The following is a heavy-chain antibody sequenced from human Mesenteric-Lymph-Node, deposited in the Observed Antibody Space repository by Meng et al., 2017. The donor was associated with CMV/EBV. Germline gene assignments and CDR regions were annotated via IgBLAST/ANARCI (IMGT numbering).Heavy chain of an antibody. V-gene: IGHV4-59*01. J-gene: IGHJ3*02. CDR2: TYYNGAA. D-gene: IGHD3-9*01. CDR3: ARDGLHDIMTGTNGFDI. CDR1: GGSMSPYC. Sequence: SETLSLTCSVSGGSMSPYCWTWFRQSPGKGLEWIGNTYYNGAAYYNPSLQSRVSILVDTSKNSFSLRLTSVTAADTALYSCARDGLHDIMTGTNGFDIWGQGTLVTVSS.